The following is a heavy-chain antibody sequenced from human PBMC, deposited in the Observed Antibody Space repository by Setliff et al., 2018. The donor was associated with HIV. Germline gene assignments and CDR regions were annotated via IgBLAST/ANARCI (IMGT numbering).Heavy chain of an antibody. CDR2: ISGSGTTT. CDR3: ASSGYNYGGYYMDV. V-gene: IGHV3-23*01. J-gene: IGHJ6*03. CDR1: GFTFSTYA. Sequence: LRLSCAASGFTFSTYAMSWVRQAPGKGLEWVSVISGSGTTTYYADSVKGRFTISRDSSMNTLYLQMNSLRAEDTAVYYCASSGYNYGGYYMDVWGKGTTVTVSS. D-gene: IGHD5-18*01.